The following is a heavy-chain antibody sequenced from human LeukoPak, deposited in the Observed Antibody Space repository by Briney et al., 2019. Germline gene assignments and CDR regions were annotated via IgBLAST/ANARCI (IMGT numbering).Heavy chain of an antibody. D-gene: IGHD1-26*01. J-gene: IGHJ4*02. Sequence: GGSLRLSCAASGFTFSSYSMNWVRQAPGKGLEWVSSISSSSSYIYYADSVKGRFTISRDNAKNSLYLQMNSLRAEDTAVYYCAREGGGSYLQGFGLDYWGQGTLVTVSS. CDR2: ISSSSSYI. CDR1: GFTFSSYS. V-gene: IGHV3-21*01. CDR3: AREGGGSYLQGFGLDY.